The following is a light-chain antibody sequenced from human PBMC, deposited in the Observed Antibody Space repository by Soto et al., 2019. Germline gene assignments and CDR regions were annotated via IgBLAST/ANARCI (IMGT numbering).Light chain of an antibody. J-gene: IGLJ2*01. CDR2: LNSDGRH. CDR1: SGHSTYA. V-gene: IGLV4-69*01. Sequence: QLVLTQSPSASASLGASVKLTCTLSSGHSTYAIAWHQQQPEKGPRYLMKLNSDGRHSKGDGIHDRFSGTSSGAERYRTIARLQYDDEAEYYWQTWGTGGDVVFAGGTELTV. CDR3: QTWGTGGDVV.